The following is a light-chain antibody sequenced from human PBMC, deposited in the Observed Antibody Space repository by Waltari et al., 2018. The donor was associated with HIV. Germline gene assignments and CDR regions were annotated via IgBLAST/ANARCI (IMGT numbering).Light chain of an antibody. Sequence: EIVMTQSPASLSLSPGKTATLSCRASQPISSNLAWYQSRPGQAPRLLIYYSSTRATGVPTRFSGRGSGTDFTLSISGLQSEDVAVYYCQQYNNWPTFGRGTKVELK. CDR1: QPISSN. V-gene: IGKV3-15*01. CDR3: QQYNNWPT. CDR2: YSS. J-gene: IGKJ1*01.